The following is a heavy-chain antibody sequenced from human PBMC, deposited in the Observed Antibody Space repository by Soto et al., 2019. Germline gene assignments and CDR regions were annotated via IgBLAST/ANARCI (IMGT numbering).Heavy chain of an antibody. CDR1: GDSISSGGYY. V-gene: IGHV4-31*02. D-gene: IGHD2-15*01. CDR3: AKAGYCSGGRCQPANWFDP. CDR2: IHYTGTA. J-gene: IGHJ5*02. Sequence: QVQLQESGPGLVKPSQTLSLSCSVSGDSISSGGYYWSWIRQYPGKGLEWIGYIHYTGTAYYNPSLKSRVTISVDTSKNQFSLRLTSVTAADTAVYYCAKAGYCSGGRCQPANWFDPCGQGTLVTVSS.